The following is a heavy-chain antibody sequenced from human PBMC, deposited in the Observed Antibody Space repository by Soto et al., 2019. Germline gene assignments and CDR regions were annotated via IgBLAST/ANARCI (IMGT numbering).Heavy chain of an antibody. CDR1: GYTFTSYG. Sequence: ASVKVSCKASGYTFTSYGISWVRQAPGQGLEWMGWISAYNGNTNYAQKHQGRVTMTTDTSTSTAYMELRSLRSDDTAVYFCARLGAHCSGGSCYSWYYFDSWGLGTLVTVSS. CDR3: ARLGAHCSGGSCYSWYYFDS. D-gene: IGHD2-15*01. V-gene: IGHV1-18*01. J-gene: IGHJ4*02. CDR2: ISAYNGNT.